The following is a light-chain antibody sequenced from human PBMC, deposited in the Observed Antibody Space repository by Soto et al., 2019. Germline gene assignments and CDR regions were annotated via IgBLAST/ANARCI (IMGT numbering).Light chain of an antibody. Sequence: EIVLTQSPGTLSLSPGERATLSCRASQSVSSSYLAWYQQKPGQAPRLLIYGASSRATGIPDRFSGSGSGTDFTLTISRLEPEDFASYYCQQTSSCPVTLGGGTKVDIK. CDR3: QQTSSCPVT. V-gene: IGKV3-20*01. J-gene: IGKJ4*01. CDR1: QSVSSSY. CDR2: GAS.